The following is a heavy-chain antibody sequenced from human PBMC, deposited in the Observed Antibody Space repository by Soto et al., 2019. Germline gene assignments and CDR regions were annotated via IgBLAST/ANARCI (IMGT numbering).Heavy chain of an antibody. J-gene: IGHJ3*02. V-gene: IGHV3-30-3*01. CDR1: GFTFSSYA. CDR3: ARDPGYCSGGSCHPDAFDI. CDR2: ISYDGSNK. Sequence: PGGSLRLSCAASGFTFSSYAMHWVRQAPGKGLEWVAVISYDGSNKYYADSVKGRFTISRDNSKNTLYLQMNSLRAEDTAVYYCARDPGYCSGGSCHPDAFDIWGQGTMVTVSS. D-gene: IGHD2-15*01.